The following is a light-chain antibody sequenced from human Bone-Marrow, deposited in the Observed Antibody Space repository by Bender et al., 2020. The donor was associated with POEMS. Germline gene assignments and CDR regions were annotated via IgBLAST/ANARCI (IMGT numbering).Light chain of an antibody. CDR3: CSYAGNRNV. V-gene: IGLV2-14*03. Sequence: QSALTQPASVSASPGQSITISCTGTSSDVGTYNYVSWYQHLPGKAPKLIIYDVSNRPSGVSDRFSGSKSGNTASLTISGLQAEDEADYYCCSYAGNRNVFGTGTKVTVL. CDR2: DVS. J-gene: IGLJ1*01. CDR1: SSDVGTYNY.